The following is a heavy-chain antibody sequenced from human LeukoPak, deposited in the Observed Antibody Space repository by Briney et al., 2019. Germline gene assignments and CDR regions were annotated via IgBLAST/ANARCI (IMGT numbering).Heavy chain of an antibody. CDR1: GFTFSSYS. D-gene: IGHD2-8*01. V-gene: IGHV3-48*01. CDR3: AKDRCSNGIGCYYYYMDV. J-gene: IGHJ6*03. CDR2: ISSSSSTI. Sequence: AGGSLRLSCAASGFTFSSYSMNWVRQAPGKGLEWVSYISSSSSTIYYADSVKGRFRISRDSSKNILYLQMNSLRAEDTAVYYCAKDRCSNGIGCYYYYMDVWGKGTTVTISS.